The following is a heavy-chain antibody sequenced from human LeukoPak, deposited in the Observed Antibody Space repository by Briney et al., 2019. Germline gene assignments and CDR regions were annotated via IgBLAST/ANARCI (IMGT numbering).Heavy chain of an antibody. CDR3: ARSIAALYYFDY. CDR1: GYTFTSYG. CDR2: ISAYNGNT. D-gene: IGHD6-6*01. J-gene: IGHJ4*02. V-gene: IGHV1-18*01. Sequence: GASVKVSCKASGYTFTSYGISWVRQAPGQGLEWMGWISAYNGNTNYAQKLQGRVTMTTDTSTSTAHMELRSLRSDDTAVYYCARSIAALYYFDYWGQGTLVTVSS.